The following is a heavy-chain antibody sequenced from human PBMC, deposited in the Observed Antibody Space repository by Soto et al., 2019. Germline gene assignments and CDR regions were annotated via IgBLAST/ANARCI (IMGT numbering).Heavy chain of an antibody. CDR2: IYYSGNT. CDR3: ARHISSSARLDY. J-gene: IGHJ4*02. D-gene: IGHD6-6*01. CDR1: GGSINNYF. Sequence: SETLSLTCTVSGGSINNYFWSWIRQPPGKGLEWIGYIYYSGNTNYNPSLKSRVTISIDTSKNQFSLNLSSVTAADTAVFYCARHISSSARLDYWGQGTLVTVSS. V-gene: IGHV4-59*08.